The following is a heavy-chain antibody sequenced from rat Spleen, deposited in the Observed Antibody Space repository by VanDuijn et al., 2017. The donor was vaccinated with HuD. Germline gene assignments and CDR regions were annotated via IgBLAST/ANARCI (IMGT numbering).Heavy chain of an antibody. Sequence: EVQLVESGGGAVQSGRSLKLSCAASGFTYSDYVMAWVRQDPTKGLEWVATISDDGSGTYYRDSVKGRFTISRDNAKSTLYLQMDSLRSEDTATYYCASRDYWGQGVMVTVSS. V-gene: IGHV5-29*01. CDR3: ASRDY. CDR2: ISDDGSGT. J-gene: IGHJ2*01. CDR1: GFTYSDYV.